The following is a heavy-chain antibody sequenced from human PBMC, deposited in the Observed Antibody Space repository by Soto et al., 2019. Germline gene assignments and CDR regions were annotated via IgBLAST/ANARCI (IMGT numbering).Heavy chain of an antibody. CDR2: IYYSGRT. J-gene: IGHJ4*02. CDR1: GGSISSDDYY. CDR3: ARELSNSPDYFDY. V-gene: IGHV4-30-4*01. D-gene: IGHD6-6*01. Sequence: SETLSLTCTVSGGSISSDDYYWSWIRQPPGKGLEWIGYIYYSGRTAYNPSLKSRLIISIDTSKNQFSLNLNSVSGADTAVYYCARELSNSPDYFDYWGQGTLVTVSS.